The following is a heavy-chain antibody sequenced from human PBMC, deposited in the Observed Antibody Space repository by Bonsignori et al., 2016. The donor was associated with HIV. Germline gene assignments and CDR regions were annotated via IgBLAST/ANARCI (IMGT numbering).Heavy chain of an antibody. CDR3: ARGPYWGRYFDY. V-gene: IGHV4-39*07. D-gene: IGHD3-16*01. CDR2: VYHSGNK. CDR1: GDSISNTNYY. Sequence: SETLSLTCTVSGDSISNTNYYWGWIRQPPGKALEWIGTVYHSGNKDYNPSLKSRVTISVDTSKNQFSLKVRSVTAGDTAEYYCARGPYWGRYFDYWGQGTLVTVSS. J-gene: IGHJ4*02.